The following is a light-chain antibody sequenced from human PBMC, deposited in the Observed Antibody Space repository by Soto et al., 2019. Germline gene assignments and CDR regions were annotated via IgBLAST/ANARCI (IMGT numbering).Light chain of an antibody. CDR3: QQRSSWPPIT. Sequence: EIVLTQSPATLSLSPGERATLSCRASQSVSTSLAWYQQKPGQAPRLLIYDASKRAPGIPARFSGRVSGTDFPLTSSSLGPEDFSVYYCQQRSSWPPITFGQGTGLEIK. V-gene: IGKV3-11*01. J-gene: IGKJ5*01. CDR2: DAS. CDR1: QSVSTS.